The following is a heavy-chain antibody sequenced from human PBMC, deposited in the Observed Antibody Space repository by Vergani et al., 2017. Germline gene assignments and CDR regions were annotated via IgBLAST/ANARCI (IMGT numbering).Heavy chain of an antibody. V-gene: IGHV1-8*01. CDR2: MNPNSGNT. J-gene: IGHJ5*02. D-gene: IGHD6-19*01. CDR3: ARRPSVAGRLMGRNWFDP. Sequence: QVQLVQSGAEVKKPGASVKVSCKASGYTFTSYDINWVRQATGQGLEWMGWMNPNSGNTGYAQKFQGRVTMTRNTSISTADMELSSLRSEATAVYYCARRPSVAGRLMGRNWFDPWGQGTLVTVSS. CDR1: GYTFTSYD.